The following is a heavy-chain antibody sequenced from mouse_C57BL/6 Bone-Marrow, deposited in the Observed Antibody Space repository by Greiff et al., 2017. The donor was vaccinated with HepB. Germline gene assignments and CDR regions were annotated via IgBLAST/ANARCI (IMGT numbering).Heavy chain of an antibody. J-gene: IGHJ4*01. Sequence: EVKLMESGGGLVQPGGSLKLSCAASGFTFSDYYMYWVRQTPEKRLEWVAYISNGGGSTYYPDTVKGRFTISRDNAKNTLYLQMSRLKSEDTAMYYCARHLYYSNYVNAMDYWGQGTSVTVSS. V-gene: IGHV5-12*01. CDR2: ISNGGGST. D-gene: IGHD2-5*01. CDR3: ARHLYYSNYVNAMDY. CDR1: GFTFSDYY.